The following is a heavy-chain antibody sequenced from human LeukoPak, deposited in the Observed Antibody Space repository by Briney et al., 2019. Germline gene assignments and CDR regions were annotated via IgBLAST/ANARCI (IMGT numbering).Heavy chain of an antibody. CDR3: ARDDLELARGYYYYYTDV. J-gene: IGHJ6*03. D-gene: IGHD1-26*01. Sequence: PGGSLRLSCAASGFTFSSYSMNWVRQAPGKGLEWVSSISSSSSYIYYADSVKGRFTISRDNAKNSLYLQMNSLRAEDTAVYYCARDDLELARGYYYYYTDVWGKGTTVTVSS. CDR2: ISSSSSYI. V-gene: IGHV3-21*01. CDR1: GFTFSSYS.